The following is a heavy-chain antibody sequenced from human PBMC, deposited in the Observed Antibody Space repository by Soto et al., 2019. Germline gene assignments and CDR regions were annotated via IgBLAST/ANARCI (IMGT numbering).Heavy chain of an antibody. Sequence: GGSLRLSCAASGFTFSSYGMHWVRQAPGKGLEWVAVIWYDGSNKYYADSVKGRFTISRDNSKNTLYLQMNSLRAEDTAVYYCARLPWGSYSDTDMDVWGQGTTVTVSS. D-gene: IGHD2-15*01. CDR3: ARLPWGSYSDTDMDV. CDR1: GFTFSSYG. J-gene: IGHJ6*02. V-gene: IGHV3-33*01. CDR2: IWYDGSNK.